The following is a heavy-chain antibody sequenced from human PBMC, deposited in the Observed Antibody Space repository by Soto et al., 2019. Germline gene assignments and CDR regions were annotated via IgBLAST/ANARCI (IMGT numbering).Heavy chain of an antibody. CDR3: AKDRQYGDYGYNFGY. CDR1: GYNFVAYY. J-gene: IGHJ4*02. Sequence: VSVKVSCKASGYNFVAYYMHWVRQAPGQGLEWMGWINPSSGATNFAERFQGRVTMTSDTSISTFYMEIKRLNSDDTAVYFCAKDRQYGDYGYNFGYWGQGTLVTVS. D-gene: IGHD2-21*02. CDR2: INPSSGAT. V-gene: IGHV1-2*02.